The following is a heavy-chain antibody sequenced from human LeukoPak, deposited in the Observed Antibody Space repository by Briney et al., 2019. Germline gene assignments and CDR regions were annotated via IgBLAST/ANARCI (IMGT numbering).Heavy chain of an antibody. Sequence: SETLSLTCTVSGGSISSHYWTWIRQSPGKGLEWIGYIHYSGSTSYNPSLKNRVTISVDTSKNQFSLKLSSVTAADTAVYFCARDLGDYYNFDSWGQGTLVTVSA. CDR2: IHYSGST. CDR1: GGSISSHY. J-gene: IGHJ4*02. V-gene: IGHV4-59*11. D-gene: IGHD3-22*01. CDR3: ARDLGDYYNFDS.